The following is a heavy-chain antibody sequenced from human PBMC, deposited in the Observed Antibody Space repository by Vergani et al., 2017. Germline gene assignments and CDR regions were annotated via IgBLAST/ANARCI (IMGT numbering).Heavy chain of an antibody. CDR1: GYTFTSYG. V-gene: IGHV1-18*01. CDR3: ARVAYRLGELDAFDI. J-gene: IGHJ3*02. D-gene: IGHD3-16*01. Sequence: QVQLVQSGAEVKKPGASVKVFCKASGYTFTSYGISWVRQAPGQGLDWMGWISAYIGNTDYAQKLQGRVTMTTDTSTSTAYMELRSLRADDTAVYYCARVAYRLGELDAFDIWGQGTMVTVSS. CDR2: ISAYIGNT.